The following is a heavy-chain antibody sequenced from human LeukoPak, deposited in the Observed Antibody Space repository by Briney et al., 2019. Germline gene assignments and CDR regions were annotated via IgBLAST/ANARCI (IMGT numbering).Heavy chain of an antibody. D-gene: IGHD4-17*01. Sequence: PGGSLRLSCAASGFTFSSYGMHWVRQAPGKGLEWVAFIRYDGSNKYYADSVKGRFTISRDNSKNTLYLQMNSLRAEDTAVYYCANGGSYSTVTKYWGQGTLVTVSS. J-gene: IGHJ4*02. V-gene: IGHV3-30*02. CDR1: GFTFSSYG. CDR2: IRYDGSNK. CDR3: ANGGSYSTVTKY.